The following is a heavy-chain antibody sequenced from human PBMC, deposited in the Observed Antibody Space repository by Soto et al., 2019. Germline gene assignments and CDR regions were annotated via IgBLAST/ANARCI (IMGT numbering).Heavy chain of an antibody. CDR2: INPNSGGT. D-gene: IGHD6-13*01. V-gene: IGHV1-2*04. CDR1: GYTFTGYY. J-gene: IGHJ4*02. CDR3: ARDSPYSSSWYGEYYFDY. Sequence: GASVKVSCKASGYTFTGYYMHWVRQAPGQGLEWMGWINPNSGGTNYAQKFQGWVTMTRDTSISTAYMELSRLRSDDTAVYYCARDSPYSSSWYGEYYFDYWGQGTLVTVSS.